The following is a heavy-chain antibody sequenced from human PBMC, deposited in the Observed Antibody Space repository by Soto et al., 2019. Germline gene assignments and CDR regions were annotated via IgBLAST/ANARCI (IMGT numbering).Heavy chain of an antibody. J-gene: IGHJ4*02. CDR1: GFTFSSCA. CDR2: IGDNGVSK. V-gene: IGHV3-23*01. Sequence: GGSLRLSCAASGFTFSSCAMSWVRQAPGKGLEWVSAIGDNGVSKYYADSVKGRFTISRDNSRNTLYLQMNSLRADDTAVYYCATYRQTTVTSEFWGQGALVTVSS. CDR3: ATYRQTTVTSEF. D-gene: IGHD4-17*01.